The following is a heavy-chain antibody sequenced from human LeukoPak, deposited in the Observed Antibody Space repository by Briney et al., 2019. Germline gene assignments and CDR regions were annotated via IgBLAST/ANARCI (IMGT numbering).Heavy chain of an antibody. D-gene: IGHD1-26*01. J-gene: IGHJ3*02. CDR2: ISGSGANT. Sequence: PGGSLRLSCAASGFSFSSYNMNWVRQAPGKGLEWVSEISGSGANTYYADSVKGRVSISRDNSKNTLYLQMNSLRVEDTALYYCAKNRRVGATSDAFDIWGQGTMVTVSS. CDR1: GFSFSSYN. CDR3: AKNRRVGATSDAFDI. V-gene: IGHV3-23*01.